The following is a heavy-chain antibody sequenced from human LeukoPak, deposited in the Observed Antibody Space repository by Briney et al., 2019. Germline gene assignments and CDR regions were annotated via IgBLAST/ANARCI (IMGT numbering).Heavy chain of an antibody. D-gene: IGHD3-3*01. CDR2: IIPIFGTA. CDR1: GGTFSSYA. V-gene: IGHV1-69*01. J-gene: IGHJ3*02. Sequence: SVKVSCKASGGTFSSYAISWVRQAPGQGLEWMGGIIPIFGTANYAQKFQGRVTITADESTSTAYMELSSLRAEDTAVYYRARVVYYDFWSGYSAFDIWGQGTMVTVSS. CDR3: ARVVYYDFWSGYSAFDI.